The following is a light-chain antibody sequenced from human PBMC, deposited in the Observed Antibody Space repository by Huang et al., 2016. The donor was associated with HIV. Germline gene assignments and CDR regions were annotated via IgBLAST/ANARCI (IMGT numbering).Light chain of an antibody. CDR1: QTVRNSS. J-gene: IGKJ2*01. CDR3: QQYGSSPRT. Sequence: EIVLTQSPGTRSLSPGERATLSCRASQTVRNSSLSWYQQKPGQVPRLLIYGAYNRAGGIPDRFSGSQSGTDFTLAISRLEPEDFAVYYCQQYGSSPRTFGQGTKLEIK. V-gene: IGKV3-20*01. CDR2: GAY.